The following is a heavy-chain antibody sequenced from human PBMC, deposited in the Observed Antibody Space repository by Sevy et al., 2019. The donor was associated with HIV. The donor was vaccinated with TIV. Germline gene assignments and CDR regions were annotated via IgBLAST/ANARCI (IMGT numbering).Heavy chain of an antibody. CDR1: GFTFSSYG. D-gene: IGHD2-2*01. Sequence: GGSLRLSCAASGFTFSSYGMHWVRQAPGKGLEWVAFIRYDGSNKYYADSVKGRFTISRDNSKNTLYLQMNSLRAEDTAVYYCAKDSADIVVVPALYYYFDYWGQGTLVTVSS. J-gene: IGHJ4*02. V-gene: IGHV3-30*02. CDR2: IRYDGSNK. CDR3: AKDSADIVVVPALYYYFDY.